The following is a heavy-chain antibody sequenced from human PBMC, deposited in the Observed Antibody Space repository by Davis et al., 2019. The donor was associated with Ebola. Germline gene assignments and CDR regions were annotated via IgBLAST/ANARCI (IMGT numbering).Heavy chain of an antibody. V-gene: IGHV3-49*04. CDR2: IRSKTYGGTT. D-gene: IGHD4-17*01. Sequence: PGGFLRLSCSASGFTFGDDAVSWVRQAPGKGLEWVGFIRSKTYGGTTESAAAVKGRFTFSRDDSKTIGYLEMNSLKPEDTAVYYCSRARVEDGVRRHYYFGMDVWGQGTTVTVSS. J-gene: IGHJ6*02. CDR3: SRARVEDGVRRHYYFGMDV. CDR1: GFTFGDDA.